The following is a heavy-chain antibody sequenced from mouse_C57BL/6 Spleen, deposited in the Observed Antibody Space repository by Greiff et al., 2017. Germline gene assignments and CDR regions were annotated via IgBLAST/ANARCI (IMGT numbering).Heavy chain of an antibody. CDR1: GYTFTGYW. CDR3: AVCRVTTVVSPGWYFDV. CDR2: ILPGSGGT. V-gene: IGHV1-9*01. D-gene: IGHD1-1*01. J-gene: IGHJ1*03. Sequence: QVQLQQSGAELMKPGASVKLSCKATGYTFTGYWIEWVKQRPGHGLEWIGEILPGSGGTKYNEKFQGKATFTADTSSNTAYLQFSSLTTEDSAIYYCAVCRVTTVVSPGWYFDVWGTGTTVTVSS.